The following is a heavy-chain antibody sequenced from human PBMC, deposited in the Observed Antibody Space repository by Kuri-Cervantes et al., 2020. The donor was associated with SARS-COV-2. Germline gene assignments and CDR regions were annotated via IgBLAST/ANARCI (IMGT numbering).Heavy chain of an antibody. D-gene: IGHD3-3*01. CDR3: ARDLFRGKIFAEPGGMDV. Sequence: GGSLRLSCAASGFTFSSYGMHWVRPAPGKGLEWVAVIWYDGSNKYYADSVKGRFTISRDNSKNTLHLQMNSLRAEDTAVYYCARDLFRGKIFAEPGGMDVWGQGTMVTVSS. J-gene: IGHJ6*02. CDR2: IWYDGSNK. CDR1: GFTFSSYG. V-gene: IGHV3-33*08.